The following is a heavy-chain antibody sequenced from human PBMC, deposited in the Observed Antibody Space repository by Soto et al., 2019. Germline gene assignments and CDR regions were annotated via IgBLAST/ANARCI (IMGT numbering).Heavy chain of an antibody. CDR1: GYTFTSYA. Sequence: GASGKVSCKASGYTFTSYAMHWVRQAPGQRLAWMGWINAGNGNTKYSQKFQGRVTITRDTSASSAYMELSSLRSEDTAVYYCARDLRIFGVVKLYYYYGMDVWGQGTTVTVSS. J-gene: IGHJ6*02. D-gene: IGHD3-3*01. CDR3: ARDLRIFGVVKLYYYYGMDV. CDR2: INAGNGNT. V-gene: IGHV1-3*01.